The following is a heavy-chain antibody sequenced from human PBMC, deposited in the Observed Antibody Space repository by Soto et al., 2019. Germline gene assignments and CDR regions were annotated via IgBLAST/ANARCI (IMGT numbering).Heavy chain of an antibody. Sequence: GGSLRLSCSASGFTFSSHGMHWIRQAPGKGLEWVAVLSFDGHHKYFADSVKGRFTISRDNSRSTLYLHMNSLRVEDTAVYYCAKPSGGSYPESRVFDSWGQGTRVTVSS. V-gene: IGHV3-30*18. J-gene: IGHJ4*02. CDR1: GFTFSSHG. CDR3: AKPSGGSYPESRVFDS. D-gene: IGHD1-26*01. CDR2: LSFDGHHK.